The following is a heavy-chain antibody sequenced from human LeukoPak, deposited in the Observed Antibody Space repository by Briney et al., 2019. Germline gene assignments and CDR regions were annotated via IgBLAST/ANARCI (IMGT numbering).Heavy chain of an antibody. V-gene: IGHV1-24*01. CDR2: FDPEDGET. J-gene: IGHJ6*03. Sequence: ASVKVSCEVSGYTLTELSMHWVRQAPGKGLEWMGGFDPEDGETIYAQKFQGRVTMTEDTSTDTAYMELSSLRSEDTAVYYCTTRAAPYYYYYYMDVWGKGNTVTVSS. CDR3: TTRAAPYYYYYYMDV. CDR1: GYTLTELS. D-gene: IGHD6-25*01.